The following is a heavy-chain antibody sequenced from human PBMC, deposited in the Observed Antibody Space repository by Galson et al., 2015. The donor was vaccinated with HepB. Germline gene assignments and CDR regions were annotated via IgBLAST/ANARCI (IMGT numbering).Heavy chain of an antibody. CDR3: ARARPGGGAFDI. D-gene: IGHD3-16*01. CDR1: GGTFSSYT. J-gene: IGHJ3*02. Sequence: SVKVSCKASGGTFSSYTISWVRQAPGQGLEWMGRIIPILGIANYAQKFQGRVTITADKSTSTAYMELSSLRSEDTAVYYCARARPGGGAFDIWGQGTMVTVSS. V-gene: IGHV1-69*02. CDR2: IIPILGIA.